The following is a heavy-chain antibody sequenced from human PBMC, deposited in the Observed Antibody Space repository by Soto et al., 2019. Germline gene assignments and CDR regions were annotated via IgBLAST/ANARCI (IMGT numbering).Heavy chain of an antibody. Sequence: KTSETLSLTCTASGGSITNYYWSWIRQPAGKGLEWIGRIYTKERTNYNLSFRNRGTMSVDTSKSQFSLNLDCVTAGDAAVYYSARDDYKDGGNNWFDPCGQGTLVTVSS. V-gene: IGHV4-4*07. D-gene: IGHD4-4*01. CDR1: GGSITNYY. CDR3: ARDDYKDGGNNWFDP. CDR2: IYTKERT. J-gene: IGHJ5*02.